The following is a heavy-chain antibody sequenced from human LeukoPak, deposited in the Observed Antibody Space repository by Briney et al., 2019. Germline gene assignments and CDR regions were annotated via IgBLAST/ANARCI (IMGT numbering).Heavy chain of an antibody. CDR2: ISSSSSYI. Sequence: GGSLRLSCAASGFTFSSYSMNWVRQAPGKGLEWVSSISSSSSYIYYADSVKGRFTISRDNAKNSLSLRMNSLRAEDTALYYCARGYYSSGSSWLDYWGQGTLVTVSS. J-gene: IGHJ4*02. V-gene: IGHV3-21*01. CDR1: GFTFSSYS. CDR3: ARGYYSSGSSWLDY. D-gene: IGHD6-19*01.